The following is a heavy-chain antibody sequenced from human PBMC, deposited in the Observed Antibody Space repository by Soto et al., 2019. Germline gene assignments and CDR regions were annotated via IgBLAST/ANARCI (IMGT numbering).Heavy chain of an antibody. CDR3: ARGTPSSLIVRSSRVPWFAP. Sequence: PSETLSFTCTVSVGSISSYYWSLIRQPPGKGLEWIWYMYCGGRTDYDPSLKSRVTISVDTSKMQVSLQLSSVTAADTAVYFCARGTPSSLIVRSSRVPWFAPWGQGTMVTVSS. J-gene: IGHJ5*02. V-gene: IGHV4-59*08. CDR2: MYCGGRT. CDR1: VGSISSYY. D-gene: IGHD1-26*01.